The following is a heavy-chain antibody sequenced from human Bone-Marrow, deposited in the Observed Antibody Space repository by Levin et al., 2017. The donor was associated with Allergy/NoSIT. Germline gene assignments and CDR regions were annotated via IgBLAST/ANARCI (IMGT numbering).Heavy chain of an antibody. CDR3: AREVLGADDY. Sequence: GGSLRLSCAASGFTFRRYWMHWVRQAPGKGLEWVSRTNEDGSIKTYADSVKDRFTISRDNVENTLYLQMNSLRAEDTAVYYCAREVLGADDYWGQGTLVTVFS. CDR1: GFTFRRYW. J-gene: IGHJ4*02. CDR2: TNEDGSIK. D-gene: IGHD4-17*01. V-gene: IGHV3-74*01.